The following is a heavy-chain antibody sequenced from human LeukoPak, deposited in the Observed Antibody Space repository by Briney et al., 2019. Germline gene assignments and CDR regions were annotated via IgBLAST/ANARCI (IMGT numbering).Heavy chain of an antibody. CDR1: EFSFSSYG. CDR2: IWYDGRKK. CDR3: AREPGQQLGYFHYFGMDV. D-gene: IGHD6-13*01. Sequence: GGSLRLSCAASEFSFSSYGMHWVRQAPGKGLEWVALIWYDGRKKYYADSVKGRFSISRDNAKNTLYLEKSSLRAEDTAVYYCAREPGQQLGYFHYFGMDVWGQGTTVTVSS. J-gene: IGHJ6*02. V-gene: IGHV3-33*01.